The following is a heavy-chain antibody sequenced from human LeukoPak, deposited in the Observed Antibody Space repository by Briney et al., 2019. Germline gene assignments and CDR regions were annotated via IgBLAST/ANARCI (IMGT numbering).Heavy chain of an antibody. Sequence: PGGSLRLSCAASGFTFSSYWMSWVRQAPGKGLEWVGFIRSKAYGGTTEYAASVKGRFTISRDDSKSIAYLQMNSLKTEDTAVYYCTRTLGIRSAGYWGQGTLVTVSS. CDR2: IRSKAYGGTT. CDR1: GFTFSSYW. CDR3: TRTLGIRSAGY. D-gene: IGHD6-25*01. J-gene: IGHJ4*02. V-gene: IGHV3-49*04.